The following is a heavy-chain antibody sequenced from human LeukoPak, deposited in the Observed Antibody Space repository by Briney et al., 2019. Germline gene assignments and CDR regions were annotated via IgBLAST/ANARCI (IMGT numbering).Heavy chain of an antibody. CDR1: GGSISSGDYY. CDR3: ASSQTVKEPDFDY. J-gene: IGHJ4*02. CDR2: IYYSGST. D-gene: IGHD4-11*01. V-gene: IGHV4-30-4*08. Sequence: SQTLSLTCTVSGGSISSGDYYWSWIRQPPGKGLEWIGYIYYSGSTYYNPSLKSRVTISVDTSKNQFSLKLSSVTAADTAVYYCASSQTVKEPDFDYWGQGTLVTVSS.